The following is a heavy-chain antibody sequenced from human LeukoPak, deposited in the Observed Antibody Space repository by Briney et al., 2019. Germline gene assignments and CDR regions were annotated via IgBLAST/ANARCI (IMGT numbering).Heavy chain of an antibody. CDR3: AKGKTITFGGVIVS. CDR2: ISWNSGSI. Sequence: GGSLRLSCAASGFTFDDYAMHWVRQAPGKGLEWVSGISWNSGSIGYADSVKGRFTISRDNAKNSLYLQMNSLRAEDTALYYCAKGKTITFGGVIVSWGQGTLVTVSS. CDR1: GFTFDDYA. V-gene: IGHV3-9*01. J-gene: IGHJ5*02. D-gene: IGHD3-16*02.